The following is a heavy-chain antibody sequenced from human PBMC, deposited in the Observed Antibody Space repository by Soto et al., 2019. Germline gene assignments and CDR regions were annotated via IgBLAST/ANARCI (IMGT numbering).Heavy chain of an antibody. CDR1: GFTFSSFS. Sequence: EEQLVESGGGLVQPGESLRLSCGASGFTFSSFSMNWVRQAPGKGLQWVSYITRSSATILYADSVKGRFTISRDNARNSLYLQMNSLRDEDTAVYYCARPGYGDYMGFDLWGQGTLVTVS. J-gene: IGHJ4*02. D-gene: IGHD4-17*01. V-gene: IGHV3-48*02. CDR3: ARPGYGDYMGFDL. CDR2: ITRSSATI.